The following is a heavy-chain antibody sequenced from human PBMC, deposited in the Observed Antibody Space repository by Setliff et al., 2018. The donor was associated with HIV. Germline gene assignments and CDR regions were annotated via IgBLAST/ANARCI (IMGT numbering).Heavy chain of an antibody. CDR1: GGSFRGYY. CDR3: ASGVVTPSYYFDY. D-gene: IGHD3-22*01. Sequence: SETLSLTCAVYGGSFRGYYWSWIRQPPGKGLEWIGEINHSGSTNYNPSLKSRVTISVDTSKSQFSLKLSSVTAADTALYYCASGVVTPSYYFDYWGQGTLVTVS. V-gene: IGHV4-34*01. CDR2: INHSGST. J-gene: IGHJ4*02.